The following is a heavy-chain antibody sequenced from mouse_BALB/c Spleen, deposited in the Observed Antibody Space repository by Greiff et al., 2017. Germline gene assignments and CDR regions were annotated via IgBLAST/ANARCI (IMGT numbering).Heavy chain of an antibody. V-gene: IGHV5-9-3*01. J-gene: IGHJ2*01. CDR2: ISSGGSYT. D-gene: IGHD2-14*01. CDR1: GFTFSSYA. Sequence: EVQVVESGGGLVKPGGSLKLSCAASGFTFSSYAMSWVRQTPEKRLEWVATISSGGSYTYYPDSVKGRFTISRDNAKNTLYLQMSSLRSEDTAMYYCARYDDVFDYWGQGTTLTVSS. CDR3: ARYDDVFDY.